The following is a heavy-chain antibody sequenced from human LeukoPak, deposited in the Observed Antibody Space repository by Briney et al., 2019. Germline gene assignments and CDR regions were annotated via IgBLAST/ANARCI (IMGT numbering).Heavy chain of an antibody. V-gene: IGHV4-61*02. CDR1: GGSISSGSYY. D-gene: IGHD3-3*01. CDR2: IYTSGST. Sequence: SQTLSLTCTVSGGSISSGSYYWSWIRQPAGKGLEWIGRIYTSGSTNYNPSLKSRVTISVDTSKNQFSLKLSSVTAADTAVYYCARRCVVIIPPFYYYYMDVWGKGTTVTVSS. CDR3: ARRCVVIIPPFYYYYMDV. J-gene: IGHJ6*03.